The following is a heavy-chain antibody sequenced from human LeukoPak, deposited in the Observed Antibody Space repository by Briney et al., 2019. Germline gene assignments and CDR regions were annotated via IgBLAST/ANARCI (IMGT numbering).Heavy chain of an antibody. CDR2: IYYSGST. J-gene: IGHJ4*02. D-gene: IGHD1-26*01. Sequence: SETLSLTCTVSGGSISSSSYYWGWIRQPPGKGLEWIGSIYYSGSTYYNPSLKSRVTISVDTSKNQFSLKLSSVTAADTAVYYCARPGGARSPPVVWGQGTLVTVSS. V-gene: IGHV4-39*01. CDR3: ARPGGARSPPVV. CDR1: GGSISSSSYY.